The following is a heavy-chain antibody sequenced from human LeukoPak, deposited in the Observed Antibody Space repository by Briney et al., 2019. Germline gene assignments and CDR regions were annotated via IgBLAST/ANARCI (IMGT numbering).Heavy chain of an antibody. J-gene: IGHJ6*02. CDR2: IYYSGST. CDR1: GGSISSYY. Sequence: PSETLSLTCTVSGGSISSYYWSWIRQPPGKGLEWIGYIYYSGSTNYNPSLKSRVTISVDTSKNQFSLKLSSVTAADTAVYYCARGASRTYDLWSGEQYYYGMDVWGQGTTVTVSS. V-gene: IGHV4-59*01. CDR3: ARGASRTYDLWSGEQYYYGMDV. D-gene: IGHD3-3*01.